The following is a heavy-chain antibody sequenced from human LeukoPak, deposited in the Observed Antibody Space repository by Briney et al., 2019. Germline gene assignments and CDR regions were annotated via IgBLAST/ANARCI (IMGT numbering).Heavy chain of an antibody. Sequence: GGSLRLSCVVSGLTFSSSSMAWVRQAPGKGLEWVSSISSTSEYIFQKDSLKGRFTISRDNAKNSVYLQMNSLRAEDTAVYYCAKPVAGGYYYFDYWGQGTLVTVSS. CDR3: AKPVAGGYYYFDY. J-gene: IGHJ4*02. CDR2: ISSTSEYI. D-gene: IGHD5-12*01. CDR1: GLTFSSSS. V-gene: IGHV3-21*04.